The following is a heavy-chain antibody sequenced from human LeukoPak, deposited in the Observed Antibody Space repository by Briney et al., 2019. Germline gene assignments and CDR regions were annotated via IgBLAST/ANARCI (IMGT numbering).Heavy chain of an antibody. Sequence: GGSLRLSCAASGFTFSSYGMSWVRQAPGKGLEWVSAISGSGGSTYYADSVKGRFTISRDNSKNTLYLQMNSLRAEDTAVYYCARDATGRDGYNYVDYWGQGTLVTVSS. CDR1: GFTFSSYG. V-gene: IGHV3-23*01. CDR3: ARDATGRDGYNYVDY. CDR2: ISGSGGST. J-gene: IGHJ4*02. D-gene: IGHD5-24*01.